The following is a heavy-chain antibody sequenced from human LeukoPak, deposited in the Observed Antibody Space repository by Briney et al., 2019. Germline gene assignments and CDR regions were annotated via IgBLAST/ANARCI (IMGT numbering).Heavy chain of an antibody. CDR3: ARGRYYYDSSGYFYYFDY. J-gene: IGHJ4*02. CDR2: IYYSGST. D-gene: IGHD3-22*01. Sequence: SETLSLTCTVSGGSISSYYWSWIRQPPGKGLEWIGYIYYSGSTDYNPSLKSRVTISVDTSKNQFSLKLSSVTAADTAVYYCARGRYYYDSSGYFYYFDYWGQGTLVTVSS. CDR1: GGSISSYY. V-gene: IGHV4-59*01.